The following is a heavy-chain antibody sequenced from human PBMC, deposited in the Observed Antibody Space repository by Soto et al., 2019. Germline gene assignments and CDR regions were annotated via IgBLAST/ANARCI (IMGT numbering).Heavy chain of an antibody. J-gene: IGHJ6*02. V-gene: IGHV3-23*01. Sequence: PGGSLRLSCAASGLTFSSYAMSWVRQAPGKGLEWVSAISGSGGSTYYADSVKGRFTISRDNSKNTLYLQMNSLRAEDTAVYYCAKDFVAARPGYYYYGMDVWGQGTTVTVSS. CDR3: AKDFVAARPGYYYYGMDV. D-gene: IGHD6-6*01. CDR1: GLTFSSYA. CDR2: ISGSGGST.